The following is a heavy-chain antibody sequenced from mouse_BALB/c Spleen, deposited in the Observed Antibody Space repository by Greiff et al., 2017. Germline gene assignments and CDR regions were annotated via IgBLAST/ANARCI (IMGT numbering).Heavy chain of an antibody. CDR1: GFTFSSYA. J-gene: IGHJ2*01. CDR3: AREGDYPYYFDY. D-gene: IGHD2-4*01. V-gene: IGHV5-6-5*01. CDR2: ISSGGST. Sequence: EVQGVESGGGLVKPGGSLKLSCAASGFTFSSYAMSWVRQTPEKRLEWVASISSGGSTYYPDSVKGRFTISRDNARNILYLQMSSLRSEDTAMYYCAREGDYPYYFDYWGQGTTLTVSS.